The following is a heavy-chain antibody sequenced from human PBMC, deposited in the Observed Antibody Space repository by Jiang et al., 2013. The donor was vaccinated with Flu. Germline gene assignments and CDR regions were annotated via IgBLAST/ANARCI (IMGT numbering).Heavy chain of an antibody. J-gene: IGHJ5*02. CDR3: ARTLHVRWFDP. CDR1: GGTFSSYS. V-gene: IGHV1-69*01. CDR2: IIPMFGTA. D-gene: IGHD3-10*01. Sequence: GAEVKKPGSSVKVSCKASGGTFSSYSISWVRQAPGQGLEWMGGIIPMFGTANYAQKFQGGVAITADESTSTAYMELSSLRSEDTAVYYCARTLHVRWFDPGAREPWSPSPQ.